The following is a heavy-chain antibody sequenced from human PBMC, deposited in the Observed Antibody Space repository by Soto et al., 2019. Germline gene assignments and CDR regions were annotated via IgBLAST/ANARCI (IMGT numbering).Heavy chain of an antibody. CDR2: LSRSGGAT. V-gene: IGHV3-23*01. D-gene: IGHD1-1*01. CDR1: AFILTICS. CDR3: AKGEMSTIPISFAP. Sequence: VGSLRLSCVTSAFILTICSMSWFRQTPGKGLEWVSALSRSGGATYYADSVKGRFTISRDTSTNTLYLQMSNLRAEDTAIYYCAKGEMSTIPISFAPWGQGTL. J-gene: IGHJ5*02.